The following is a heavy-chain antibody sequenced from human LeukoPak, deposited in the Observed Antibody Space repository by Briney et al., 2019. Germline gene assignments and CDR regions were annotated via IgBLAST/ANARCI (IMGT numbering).Heavy chain of an antibody. Sequence: GESLKISCKSSGYSSTNDWIAWVRQMPGKGLEWMGIIYPADSDTRYSPSFQGQVTISADKSISTAYLQWSSLKASDTAMYYCATLKRARNNFDYWGQGSLVTVSS. CDR3: ATLKRARNNFDY. CDR1: GYSSTNDW. J-gene: IGHJ4*02. CDR2: IYPADSDT. V-gene: IGHV5-51*01.